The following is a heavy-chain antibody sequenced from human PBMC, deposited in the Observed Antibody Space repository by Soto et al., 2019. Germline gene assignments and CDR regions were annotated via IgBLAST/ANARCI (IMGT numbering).Heavy chain of an antibody. D-gene: IGHD3-3*01. J-gene: IGHJ6*02. Sequence: PSETLSLTCAVYGGSFSGYYWSWIRQPPGKGLEWIGEINHSGSTNYNPSLKSRVTISVDTSKSQFSLKLSSVTAADTAVYYCARVRKPFGVVTYYYYGMDVWGQGTTVTVSS. CDR1: GGSFSGYY. V-gene: IGHV4-34*01. CDR2: INHSGST. CDR3: ARVRKPFGVVTYYYYGMDV.